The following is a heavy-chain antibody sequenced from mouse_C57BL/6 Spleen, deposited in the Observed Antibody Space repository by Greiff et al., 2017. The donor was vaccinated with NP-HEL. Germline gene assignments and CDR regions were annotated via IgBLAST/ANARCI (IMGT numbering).Heavy chain of an antibody. V-gene: IGHV3-6*01. CDR1: GYSITSGYY. D-gene: IGHD2-5*01. CDR3: ARRGAYYSNFYAMDY. CDR2: ISYDGSN. Sequence: EVKLMESGPGLVKPSQSLSLTCSVTGYSITSGYYWNWIRQFPGNKLEWMGYISYDGSNNYNPSLKNRISITRDTSKNQFFLKLNSVTTEDTATYYCARRGAYYSNFYAMDYWGKGTSVTVSS. J-gene: IGHJ4*01.